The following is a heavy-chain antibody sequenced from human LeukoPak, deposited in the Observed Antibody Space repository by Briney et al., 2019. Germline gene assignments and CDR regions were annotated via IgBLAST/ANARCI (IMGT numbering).Heavy chain of an antibody. V-gene: IGHV4-59*08. CDR1: GGSISSYY. Sequence: PSETLSLTCTVSGGSISSYYWSWIRQPPGKGLEWIGYISYSGSTKYNPSLKSRIIISVDASKNQFSLKLRSVTAADTAVYYCAGSGVTALGCVDPWGQGTLVTVSS. J-gene: IGHJ5*02. CDR3: AGSGVTALGCVDP. CDR2: ISYSGST. D-gene: IGHD2-21*02.